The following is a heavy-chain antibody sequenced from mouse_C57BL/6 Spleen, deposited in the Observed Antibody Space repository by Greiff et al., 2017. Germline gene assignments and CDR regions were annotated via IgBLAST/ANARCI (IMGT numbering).Heavy chain of an antibody. J-gene: IGHJ3*01. CDR2: IYPGDGDT. V-gene: IGHV1-80*01. CDR3: ARWGYGSRAWFAY. CDR1: GYAFSSYW. D-gene: IGHD1-1*01. Sequence: VKLQESGAELVKPGASVKISCKASGYAFSSYWMNWVKQRPGKGLEWIGQIYPGDGDTNYNGKFKGKATLTADKSSSTAYMQLSSLTSEDSAVYFCARWGYGSRAWFAYWGQGTLVTVSA.